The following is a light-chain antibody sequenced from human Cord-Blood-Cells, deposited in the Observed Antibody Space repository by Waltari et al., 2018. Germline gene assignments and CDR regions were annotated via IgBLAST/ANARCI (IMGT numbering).Light chain of an antibody. CDR1: STDAGGYNY. CDR2: DVS. J-gene: IGLJ1*01. CDR3: SSYTSSSTLLYV. V-gene: IGLV2-14*01. Sequence: QSALTQPASASGSHGQAITISCTGTSTDAGGYNYVCCYQQPPGKAPKLMIYDVSNRPSGVSNRFSGSKSGNTASLTISGLQAEDEADYYCSSYTSSSTLLYVFGTGTKVTVL.